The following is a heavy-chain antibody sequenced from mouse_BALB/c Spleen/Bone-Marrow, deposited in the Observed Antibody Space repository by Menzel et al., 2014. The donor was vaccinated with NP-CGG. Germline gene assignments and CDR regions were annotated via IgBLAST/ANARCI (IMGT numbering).Heavy chain of an antibody. J-gene: IGHJ2*01. Sequence: VKLMESGPGLVAPSQSLSITCTVSGFSLTSYGVHWVRQPPGKGLEWLGVIWAGGSTNYNSALMSRLSISKDNSKSQVFLKMNSLQTGDTAMYYCARSPQRTTMIGYWGQGTTLAVSS. V-gene: IGHV2-9*02. CDR3: ARSPQRTTMIGY. CDR1: GFSLTSYG. D-gene: IGHD2-1*01. CDR2: IWAGGST.